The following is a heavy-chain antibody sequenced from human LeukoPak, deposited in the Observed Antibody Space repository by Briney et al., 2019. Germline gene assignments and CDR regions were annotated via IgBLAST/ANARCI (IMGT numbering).Heavy chain of an antibody. CDR3: ARDKVVGATYFDD. D-gene: IGHD1-26*01. CDR2: FNWNGGST. J-gene: IGHJ4*02. CDR1: GFTFDDYG. Sequence: GGSLRLSCAASGFTFDDYGMSWVRQVPGKGLEWVSAFNWNGGSTGYADSVKGRFTISRDYAKNSLYLQMNSLRVEDTAVYYCARDKVVGATYFDDWGQGTLVTVSS. V-gene: IGHV3-20*04.